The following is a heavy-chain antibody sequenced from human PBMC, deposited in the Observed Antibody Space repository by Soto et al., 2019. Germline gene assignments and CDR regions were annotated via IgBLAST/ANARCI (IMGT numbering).Heavy chain of an antibody. CDR3: AATYDFWSGYYLFDY. D-gene: IGHD3-3*01. CDR2: IVVGSGNT. CDR1: GFTFTSSA. V-gene: IGHV1-58*01. Sequence: QMQLVQSGPEVKKPGTSVKVSCKASGFTFTSSAVQWERQARGQRLEWIGWIVVGSGNTNYAQKFQERVTITRDMSTSTAYMELSSLRSGDTAVYYCAATYDFWSGYYLFDYWGQGPLVTVSS. J-gene: IGHJ4*02.